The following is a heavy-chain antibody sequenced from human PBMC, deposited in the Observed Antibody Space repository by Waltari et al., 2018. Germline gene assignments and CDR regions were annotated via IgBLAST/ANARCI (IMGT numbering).Heavy chain of an antibody. V-gene: IGHV4-4*07. CDR3: ARDRSGYPTTLFDP. J-gene: IGHJ5*02. D-gene: IGHD3-3*01. Sequence: QVQLQESGPGLVKPSETLSLTCTVSGGSISSYYWSWIRQPAGKGLEWIGRIYTSGSTNYNPSLKSRVTISVDTSKNQFSLKLSSVTAADTAVYYCARDRSGYPTTLFDPWGQGTLVTVSS. CDR2: IYTSGST. CDR1: GGSISSYY.